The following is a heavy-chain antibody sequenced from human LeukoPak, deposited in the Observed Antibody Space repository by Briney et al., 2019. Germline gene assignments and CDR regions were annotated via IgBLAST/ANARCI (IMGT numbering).Heavy chain of an antibody. J-gene: IGHJ4*02. V-gene: IGHV3-33*01. CDR3: ARDPAGSGFAFDS. Sequence: GGSLRLSCAASGFIFSNDAMHWVRQAPGKGLEWVAFIWSDGSNKYYADSVKGRFTISRDNSEDTLYLQMNSLRVEDTAVYYCARDPAGSGFAFDSWGQGALVTVSS. CDR2: IWSDGSNK. D-gene: IGHD1-1*01. CDR1: GFIFSNDA.